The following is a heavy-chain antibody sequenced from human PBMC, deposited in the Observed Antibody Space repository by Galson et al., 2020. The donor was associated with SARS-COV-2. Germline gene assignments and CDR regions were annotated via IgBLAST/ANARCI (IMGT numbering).Heavy chain of an antibody. CDR3: ATGFAVAGIITPPDY. Sequence: ASVKVSCKVSGYTLTELSMHWVRQAPGKGLEWMGGFHPEDGETNNAQKFQGGVTMTEDTSTDTANVELGSLSSKDTAVYYCATGFAVAGIITPPDYWGQGTLVTVSS. J-gene: IGHJ4*02. CDR2: FHPEDGET. CDR1: GYTLTELS. V-gene: IGHV1-24*01. D-gene: IGHD6-19*01.